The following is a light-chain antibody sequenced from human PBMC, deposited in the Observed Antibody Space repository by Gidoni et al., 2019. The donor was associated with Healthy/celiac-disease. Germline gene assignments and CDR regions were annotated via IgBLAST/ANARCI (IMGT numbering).Light chain of an antibody. Sequence: QSVLTQPPSVSEAPRQRVTISCSGSSSIIGNNAVNWYQQLPGKAPKLLIYYDDLLPSGVSDRFSGSTSGTSASLALSGLQSEDEADYYCAAWDDSLNGPVFGGGTKLTVL. J-gene: IGLJ2*01. CDR3: AAWDDSLNGPV. CDR1: SSIIGNNA. CDR2: YDD. V-gene: IGLV1-36*01.